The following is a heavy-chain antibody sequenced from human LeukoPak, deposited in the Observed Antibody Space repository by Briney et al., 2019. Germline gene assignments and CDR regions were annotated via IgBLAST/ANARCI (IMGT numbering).Heavy chain of an antibody. V-gene: IGHV4-4*02. CDR1: GGSISSSNW. CDR2: IYHSGST. CDR3: ARANGLGYCSSTSCYRGSIDAFDI. D-gene: IGHD2-2*01. J-gene: IGHJ3*02. Sequence: PSETLSLTCAVSGGSISSSNWWSWVRQPPGKGLEWIGEIYHSGSTNYNPSLKSRVTISVDKSKNQFSLKLSSVTAADTAVYYCARANGLGYCSSTSCYRGSIDAFDIWGQGTMVTVSS.